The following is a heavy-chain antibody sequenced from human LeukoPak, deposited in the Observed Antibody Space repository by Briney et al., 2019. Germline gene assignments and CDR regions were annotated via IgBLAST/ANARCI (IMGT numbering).Heavy chain of an antibody. CDR2: ISNDGGGT. CDR3: AKGSSGYFFDL. D-gene: IGHD3-22*01. J-gene: IGHJ4*02. Sequence: GALRLSCAASGFIFNNYGLVWVRQAPGKGLEWVSAISNDGGGTTYADFVKGRFSVSRDNSKNTLFLQMNSLRAEDTALYFCAKGSSGYFFDLWGQGTLVTVSS. V-gene: IGHV3-23*01. CDR1: GFIFNNYG.